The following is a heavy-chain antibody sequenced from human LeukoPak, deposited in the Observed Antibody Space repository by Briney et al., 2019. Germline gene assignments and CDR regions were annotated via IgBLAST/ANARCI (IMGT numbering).Heavy chain of an antibody. V-gene: IGHV4-34*01. CDR2: INHSGST. CDR1: GGSFSGYY. J-gene: IGHJ4*02. CDR3: ARAGGYCSGGSCYS. D-gene: IGHD2-15*01. Sequence: TSETLSLTCAVYGGSFSGYYWSWIRQPPGKGLEWIGEINHSGSTNYNPSLKSRVTISVDTSKNQFSPKLSSVTAADTAVYYCARAGGYCSGGSCYSWGQGTLVTVSS.